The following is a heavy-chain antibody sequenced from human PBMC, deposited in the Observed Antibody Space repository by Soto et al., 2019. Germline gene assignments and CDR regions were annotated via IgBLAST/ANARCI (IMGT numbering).Heavy chain of an antibody. CDR2: ISGSGGST. Sequence: PGGSLRLSCAASGFTFDDYAMHWVRQAPGKGLEWVSAISGSGGSTYYADSVKGRFTISRDNSKNTLYLQMNSLGAEDTAVYYCAKDLSGSTGRFDYWGQGTLVTVSS. D-gene: IGHD3-22*01. CDR3: AKDLSGSTGRFDY. V-gene: IGHV3-23*01. J-gene: IGHJ4*02. CDR1: GFTFDDYA.